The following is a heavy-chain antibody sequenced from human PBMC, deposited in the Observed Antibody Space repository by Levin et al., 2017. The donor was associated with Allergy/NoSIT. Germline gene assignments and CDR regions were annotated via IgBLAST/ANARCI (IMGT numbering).Heavy chain of an antibody. Sequence: SCAASGFIFDDYAMHWVRQVPGKGLEWVSGISWNSGSIGYADSVKGRFTISRDNAKNSLYLQMNSLRAGDTALYYCAKDRLTTLTTTGAFDFWGQGTMVTVSS. V-gene: IGHV3-9*01. CDR3: AKDRLTTLTTTGAFDF. D-gene: IGHD3-22*01. CDR1: GFIFDDYA. J-gene: IGHJ3*01. CDR2: ISWNSGSI.